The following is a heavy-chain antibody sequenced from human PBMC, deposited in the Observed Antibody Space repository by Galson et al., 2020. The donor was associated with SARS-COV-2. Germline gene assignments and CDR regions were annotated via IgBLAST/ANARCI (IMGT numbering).Heavy chain of an antibody. CDR3: ARVALYYYYGMVV. CDR1: GFTFSSYS. V-gene: IGHV3-48*04. J-gene: IGHJ6*02. Sequence: GGSLRLSCAASGFTFSSYSMNWVRQAPGKGLEWVSYISSSSSTIYYADSVKGRFTISRDNAKNSLYLQMNSLRAEDTAVYYCARVALYYYYGMVVWGQGTTVTVSS. CDR2: ISSSSSTI.